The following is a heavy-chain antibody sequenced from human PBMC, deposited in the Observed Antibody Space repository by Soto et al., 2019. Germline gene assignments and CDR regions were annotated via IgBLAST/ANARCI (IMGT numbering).Heavy chain of an antibody. J-gene: IGHJ4*02. CDR1: GYTFTSYD. CDR3: ARGIERYFDWLSSTNDY. CDR2: MNPNSGNT. D-gene: IGHD3-9*01. V-gene: IGHV1-8*01. Sequence: ASVKVSCKASGYTFTSYDINWVRQATRQGLEWMGWMNPNSGNTGYAQKFQGRVTMTRNTSISTAYMELSSLRSEDTAVYYCARGIERYFDWLSSTNDYWGQGTLVTVSS.